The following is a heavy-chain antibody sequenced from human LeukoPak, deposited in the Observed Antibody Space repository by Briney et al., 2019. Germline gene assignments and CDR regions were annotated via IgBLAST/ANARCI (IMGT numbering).Heavy chain of an antibody. V-gene: IGHV1-18*04. J-gene: IGHJ4*02. CDR3: ARVMSSPPISMYYFDY. CDR2: ISAYNGNT. CDR1: GYTFTSYG. Sequence: GASVKVSCKASGYTFTSYGISWVRQAPGQGLEWMGWISAYNGNTNYAQKLQGRVTMTTDTSTSTAYVELRRLRSDDTAGYYCARVMSSPPISMYYFDYWGQGTLVTVSS. D-gene: IGHD5/OR15-5a*01.